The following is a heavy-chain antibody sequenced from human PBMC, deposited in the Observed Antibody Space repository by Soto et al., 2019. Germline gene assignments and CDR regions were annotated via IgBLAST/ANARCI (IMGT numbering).Heavy chain of an antibody. CDR3: ARGSGAAAGTFWYFDY. CDR1: GGSISSGGYY. J-gene: IGHJ4*02. CDR2: IYYSGST. Sequence: QVQLQESGPGLVKPSQTLSRTCTVSGGSISSGGYYWSWIRQHPGKGLEWIGYIYYSGSTYYNPSLKSRVTISVDTSKNQFSLKLSSVTAADTAVYYCARGSGAAAGTFWYFDYWGQGTLVTVSS. D-gene: IGHD6-13*01. V-gene: IGHV4-31*03.